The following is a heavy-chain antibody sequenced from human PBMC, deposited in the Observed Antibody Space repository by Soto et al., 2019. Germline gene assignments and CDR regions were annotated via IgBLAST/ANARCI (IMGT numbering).Heavy chain of an antibody. CDR3: ARGRLVPAVNFDY. V-gene: IGHV4-39*07. Sequence: PSETLSLTCTVSSSPVSSTTYTWGWIRQPPGKGLEWVASVYYGGRSYYNPTLNSRVTLSVDTSKNQFSLKVNSVTAADTAVYYCARGRLVPAVNFDYWGLGTLVT. J-gene: IGHJ4*02. D-gene: IGHD2-2*01. CDR1: SSPVSSTTYT. CDR2: VYYGGRS.